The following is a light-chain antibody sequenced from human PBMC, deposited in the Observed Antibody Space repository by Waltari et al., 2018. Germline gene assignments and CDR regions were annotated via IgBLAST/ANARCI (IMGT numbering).Light chain of an antibody. V-gene: IGLV2-14*03. CDR3: NSYAGSSTWV. CDR2: NVS. CDR1: SSDVGFYNH. J-gene: IGLJ3*02. Sequence: QSALTQPASVSASPGQSTPISCPAPSSDVGFYNHVSWYQHNTGKPPKHIINNVSERTSGVSDRFSGAKSGDTASLTTSGLQAEDEADYYCNSYAGSSTWVFGGGTKLTVL.